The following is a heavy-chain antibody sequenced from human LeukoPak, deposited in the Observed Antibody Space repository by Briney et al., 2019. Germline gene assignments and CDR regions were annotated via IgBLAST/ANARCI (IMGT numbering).Heavy chain of an antibody. D-gene: IGHD3-22*01. J-gene: IGHJ4*02. CDR3: AKRISSGYNY. V-gene: IGHV4-34*01. CDR1: GGSFSGYY. CDR2: INHSGST. Sequence: SETLSLTCAVYGGSFSGYYWSWIRQPPGKGLEWIGEINHSGSTNYNPSLKSRVTISVGTSKDQFSLKLSSVTAADTAVYYCAKRISSGYNYWGQGTLVTVSS.